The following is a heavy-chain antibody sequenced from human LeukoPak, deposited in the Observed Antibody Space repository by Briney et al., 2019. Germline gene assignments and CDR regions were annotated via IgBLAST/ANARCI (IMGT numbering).Heavy chain of an antibody. D-gene: IGHD2-15*01. J-gene: IGHJ3*02. Sequence: GGSLRLSCAASGFTFSSYAMSWVRQAPGKGLEWVSAISGSGGSTYYADSVKGRFTISRDNSKNTLYLQMNSLRAEDTAVYYCAKGVLGYCSGGSCYFDDAFDIWGQVTMVTVSS. V-gene: IGHV3-23*01. CDR1: GFTFSSYA. CDR2: ISGSGGST. CDR3: AKGVLGYCSGGSCYFDDAFDI.